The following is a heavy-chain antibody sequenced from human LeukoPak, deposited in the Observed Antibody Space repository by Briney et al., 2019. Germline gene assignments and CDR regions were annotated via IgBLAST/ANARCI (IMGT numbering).Heavy chain of an antibody. CDR2: ISDSGNT. CDR3: ASASSAADLEYFQH. V-gene: IGHV1-18*01. Sequence: GASVKVSCRASGYTFSRYGISWVRQAPGQGLEWMGWISDSGNTNCAPKLQDRITLATDTSTSTAYMELRSLRSDDTAVYYCASASSAADLEYFQHWGQGTLVTVSS. J-gene: IGHJ1*01. D-gene: IGHD6-13*01. CDR1: GYTFSRYG.